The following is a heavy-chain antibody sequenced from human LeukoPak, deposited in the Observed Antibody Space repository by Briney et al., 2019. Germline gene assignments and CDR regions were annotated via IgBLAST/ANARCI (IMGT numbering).Heavy chain of an antibody. CDR2: ISSSDSTI. CDR3: AGGPDIVVVPAYIYYMDI. Sequence: GGSLRLSCAASGFTFSSYEMNWVRQAPGKGLEWVSYISSSDSTIYYADSVKGRFIISRDNAKNSLYLQMNSMRAETTAVYYFAGGPDIVVVPAYIYYMDIWGKGTTVTISS. D-gene: IGHD2-2*01. J-gene: IGHJ6*03. CDR1: GFTFSSYE. V-gene: IGHV3-48*03.